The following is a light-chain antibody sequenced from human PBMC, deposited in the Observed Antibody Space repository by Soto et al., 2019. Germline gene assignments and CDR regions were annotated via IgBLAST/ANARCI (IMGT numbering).Light chain of an antibody. CDR2: GAS. J-gene: IGKJ5*01. CDR1: RSVSSSY. CDR3: QQYNSYSIT. Sequence: EIVLTQSPATLSLSPGERATLSCRASRSVSSSYLAWYQQKPGQAPRLLIYGASSRATGIPDRFSGSGSGTDFTLTISSLQPGDFATYYCQQYNSYSITFGQGTRLEIK. V-gene: IGKV3-20*01.